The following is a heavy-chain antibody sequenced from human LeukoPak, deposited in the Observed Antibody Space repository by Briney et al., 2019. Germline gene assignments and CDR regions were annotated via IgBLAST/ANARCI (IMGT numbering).Heavy chain of an antibody. Sequence: ASVKVSCKASGYTFTSYYMHWVRQAPGQGLEWMGIINPSGGSTSYAQKFQGRVTMTRDTSTSTVYMELSSLRSEDTAVYYCASYTSSWYDAFDIWGQGTMVTVSS. J-gene: IGHJ3*02. D-gene: IGHD6-13*01. CDR1: GYTFTSYY. V-gene: IGHV1-46*01. CDR2: INPSGGST. CDR3: ASYTSSWYDAFDI.